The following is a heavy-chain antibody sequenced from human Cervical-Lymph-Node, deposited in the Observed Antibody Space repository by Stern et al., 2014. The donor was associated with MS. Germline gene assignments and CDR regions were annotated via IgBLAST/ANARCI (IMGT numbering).Heavy chain of an antibody. Sequence: QLQLQESGPGLVKPSETLSLTCTVSGDSIDSSNYYWGWIRQPPGKGLEWIGSIYDRGNTYTNPSRKSRLPLSGVTSKNQFSLRLSSVTAADTAVYYCATLRGGSWYGVDVWGQGTTVTVSS. CDR1: GDSIDSSNYY. D-gene: IGHD2-15*01. V-gene: IGHV4-39*01. CDR3: ATLRGGSWYGVDV. J-gene: IGHJ6*02. CDR2: IYDRGNT.